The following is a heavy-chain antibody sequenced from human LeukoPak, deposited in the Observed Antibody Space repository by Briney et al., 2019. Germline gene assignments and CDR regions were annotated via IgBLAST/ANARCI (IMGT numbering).Heavy chain of an antibody. Sequence: PSETLSLTCTVSGGSISSYYWSWIRHPPGQGLEWIGYIYYSGSTNYNPSLKSRVTISVDTSKNQFSLKLSSVTAADTAVYYCARGLAVAGTPPFDYWGQGTLVTVSS. J-gene: IGHJ4*02. CDR2: IYYSGST. V-gene: IGHV4-59*01. CDR3: ARGLAVAGTPPFDY. D-gene: IGHD6-19*01. CDR1: GGSISSYY.